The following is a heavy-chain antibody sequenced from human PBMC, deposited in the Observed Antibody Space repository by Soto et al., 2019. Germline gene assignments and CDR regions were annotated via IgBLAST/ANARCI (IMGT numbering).Heavy chain of an antibody. V-gene: IGHV1-3*01. Sequence: ASVKVSCKTSGYTFTSYAIHWVRQAPGQRLEWMGWINADNGDTKYSQKFSGRVTITRDTSANTAFMELSSLRSEDTAMYYCARELQGLYYFDFWGEGTLVTVSS. D-gene: IGHD4-4*01. J-gene: IGHJ4*02. CDR2: INADNGDT. CDR1: GYTFTSYA. CDR3: ARELQGLYYFDF.